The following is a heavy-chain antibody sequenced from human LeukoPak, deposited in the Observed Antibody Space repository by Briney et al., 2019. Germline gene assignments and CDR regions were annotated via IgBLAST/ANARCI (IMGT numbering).Heavy chain of an antibody. CDR1: GFTFSSYV. D-gene: IGHD2-2*01. CDR2: IRYDGSNK. Sequence: GGSLRLSCAASGFTFSSYVMHWVRQAPGKGLEGVAFIRYDGSNKYYADSVKGRFTISRDNSKNTLYLQMNSLRAEDTAVYYCAKVGYCSSTSCYPSDYWGQGTLVTVSS. J-gene: IGHJ4*02. CDR3: AKVGYCSSTSCYPSDY. V-gene: IGHV3-30*02.